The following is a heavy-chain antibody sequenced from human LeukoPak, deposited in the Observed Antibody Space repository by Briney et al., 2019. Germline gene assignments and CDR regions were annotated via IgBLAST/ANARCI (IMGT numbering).Heavy chain of an antibody. CDR3: ARGFEGYYGSGSYYLFDY. CDR1: GGSISSYY. V-gene: IGHV4-59*01. J-gene: IGHJ4*02. Sequence: SETLSLTCTVSGGSISSYYWSWVRQPPGKGREWGGYIYYSGSTNYNPSLKSRVTISVDTSKNQFSLKLSSVTAADTAVYYCARGFEGYYGSGSYYLFDYWGQGTLVTVSS. CDR2: IYYSGST. D-gene: IGHD3-10*01.